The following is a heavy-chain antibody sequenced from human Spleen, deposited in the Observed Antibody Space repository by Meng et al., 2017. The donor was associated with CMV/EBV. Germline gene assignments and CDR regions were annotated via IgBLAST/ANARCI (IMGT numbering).Heavy chain of an antibody. V-gene: IGHV4-4*07. CDR1: GCSISSYY. D-gene: IGHD1-1*01. J-gene: IGHJ5*02. CDR2: IYTSGST. CDR3: ARGPFSFDP. Sequence: QLRGSGPVLVNPADTLPLTCAVSGCSISSYYWSWIRQPAGKGLEWIGRIYTSGSTNYNPSLKSRVTMSVDTSKNQFSLKLSSVTAADTAVYYCARGPFSFDPWGQGTLVTVSS.